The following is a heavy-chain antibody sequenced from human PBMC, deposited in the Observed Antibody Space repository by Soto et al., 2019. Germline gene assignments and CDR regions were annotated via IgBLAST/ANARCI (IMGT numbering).Heavy chain of an antibody. V-gene: IGHV4-59*01. CDR1: GGSISSYY. Sequence: QVQLQESGPGLVKPSETLSLTCTVSGGSISSYYWSWIRQPPGKGLEWIGYIYYSGSTNYNPSLTSRGPISVDTSKNQFSLKLSSVTAADTAVYYCARETAMAQFDYWGQGTLVTVSS. CDR2: IYYSGST. D-gene: IGHD5-18*01. J-gene: IGHJ4*02. CDR3: ARETAMAQFDY.